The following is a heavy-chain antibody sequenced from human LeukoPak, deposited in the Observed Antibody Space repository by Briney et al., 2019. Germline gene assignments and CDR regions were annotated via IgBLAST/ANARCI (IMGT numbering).Heavy chain of an antibody. V-gene: IGHV3-49*03. CDR3: TRDPPTRY. J-gene: IGHJ4*02. CDR1: GFTFGDYT. CDR2: IRKKADGGTP. D-gene: IGHD1-26*01. Sequence: PGRSLRLSCTASGFTFGDYTITWIRQAPGKGLEWVGFIRKKADGGTPEYAASVKGRFTISRDDSKSIAYLQMNSLKTGDTAVYYCTRDPPTRYWGQGTLVSVSS.